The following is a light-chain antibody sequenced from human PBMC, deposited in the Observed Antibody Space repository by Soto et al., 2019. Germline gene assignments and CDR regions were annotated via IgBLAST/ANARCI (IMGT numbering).Light chain of an antibody. CDR3: FSHRSGDSHV. J-gene: IGLJ1*01. CDR1: SSDIGAYNY. V-gene: IGLV2-14*01. Sequence: QSALTQPASVSGSPRQSITISCTGTSSDIGAYNYVSWYQQYPGKAPKLMIYGVTNRPSGVSNRFSGSKTGNTASLTISGLQAEDEADYYCFSHRSGDSHVFGTGTKVTVL. CDR2: GVT.